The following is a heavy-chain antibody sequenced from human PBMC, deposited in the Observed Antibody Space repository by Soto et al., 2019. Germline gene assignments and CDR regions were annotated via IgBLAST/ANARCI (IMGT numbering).Heavy chain of an antibody. J-gene: IGHJ4*02. V-gene: IGHV3-30-3*01. Sequence: GGSLRLSCAASGFTFSDYAIHWVRQTPGKGLEWLAVISFDGSSQYYADPVKGRFTISRDNSKNTLYLQINSLRAEDTALYYCAKGEYLDGSGSFYDIGFWGLGTLVTVSS. D-gene: IGHD3-10*01. CDR3: AKGEYLDGSGSFYDIGF. CDR1: GFTFSDYA. CDR2: ISFDGSSQ.